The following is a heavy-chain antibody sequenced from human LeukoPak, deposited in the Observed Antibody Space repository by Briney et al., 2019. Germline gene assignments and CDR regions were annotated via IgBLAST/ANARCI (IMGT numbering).Heavy chain of an antibody. V-gene: IGHV3-23*01. CDR3: AKDLYSYFDY. CDR1: GFTFSSYA. Sequence: GGSLRLSCAAAGFTFSSYAMSWVRQAPGKGLEWVSAISGSGGSAYYADSGKGRFTIPRDNSKNTLYLQMNSLRAEDTAIYYCAKDLYSYFDYWGQGTLVTVSS. CDR2: ISGSGGSA. D-gene: IGHD4-11*01. J-gene: IGHJ4*02.